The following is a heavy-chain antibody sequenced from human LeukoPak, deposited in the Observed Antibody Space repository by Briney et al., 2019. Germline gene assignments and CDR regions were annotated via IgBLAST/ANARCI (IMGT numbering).Heavy chain of an antibody. V-gene: IGHV3-66*02. D-gene: IGHD1-7*01. J-gene: IGHJ6*03. CDR1: GFTFSSYT. CDR3: ARVVVTGTFYYYMDV. CDR2: IYSGGST. Sequence: PGGSLRLSCAASGFTFSSYTMSWVRQAPGKGLEWVSVIYSGGSTYYADSVKGRFTISRDNSKNTLYLQMNSLRAEDTAVYYCARVVVTGTFYYYMDVWGKGTTVTVSS.